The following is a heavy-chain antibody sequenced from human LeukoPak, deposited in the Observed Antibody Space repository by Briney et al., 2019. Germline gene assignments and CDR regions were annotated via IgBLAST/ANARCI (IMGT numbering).Heavy chain of an antibody. CDR3: ARRLMGGFTDWYFDL. J-gene: IGHJ2*01. V-gene: IGHV3-20*04. Sequence: GGSLRLSCEGSGFTFDDYGISWVRHVPGKGLQWVSGINWNGAATGHGDSVKGRFTVSRDNAKNSLYLEMDSLRVEDTGFYYCARRLMGGFTDWYFDLWGRGTLVTVSS. CDR1: GFTFDDYG. D-gene: IGHD2-15*01. CDR2: INWNGAAT.